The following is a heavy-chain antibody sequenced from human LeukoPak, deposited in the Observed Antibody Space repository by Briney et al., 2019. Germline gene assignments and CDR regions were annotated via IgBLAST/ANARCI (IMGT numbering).Heavy chain of an antibody. CDR3: ARAPITSPFYFDY. CDR1: GGSFSAYY. V-gene: IGHV4-34*01. CDR2: INHSGTT. Sequence: SETLSLTCAVYGGSFSAYYWSWIRQPPGKGLEWIGEINHSGTTNYNPSLKSRVTISVDTSKNQFSLKVSSVTAEDTALYYCARAPITSPFYFDYWGQGTLVTVSS. J-gene: IGHJ4*02. D-gene: IGHD2-2*01.